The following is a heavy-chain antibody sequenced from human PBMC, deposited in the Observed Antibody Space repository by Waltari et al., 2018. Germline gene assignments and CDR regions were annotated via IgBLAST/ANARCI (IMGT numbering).Heavy chain of an antibody. J-gene: IGHJ5*02. Sequence: KESGPTLVKPTQTLTLTCTFSGFSLTSTGVAVSWIRQPPGKGLEWIGYIYSSGSTNYNPSLKSRVTISVDTSKNQFSLKLNSVTAADTAVYYCARFRYLGDSSSWFDPWGQGTLVTVSS. V-gene: IGHV4-61*08. D-gene: IGHD6-13*01. CDR1: GFSLTSTGVA. CDR2: IYSSGST. CDR3: ARFRYLGDSSSWFDP.